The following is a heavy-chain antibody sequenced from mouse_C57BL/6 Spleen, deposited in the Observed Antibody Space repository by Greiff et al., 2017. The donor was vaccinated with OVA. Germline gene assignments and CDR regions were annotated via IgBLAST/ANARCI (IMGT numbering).Heavy chain of an antibody. Sequence: VKLQESGPELVKPGASVKLSCKASGYTFTSYDINWVKQRPGQGLEWIGWIYPRDGSTKYNEKFKGKATLTVDTSSSTAYMELHSLTSEDSAVYFCARRYDGYYEAWFAYWGQGTLVTVSA. CDR3: ARRYDGYYEAWFAY. CDR2: IYPRDGST. CDR1: GYTFTSYD. V-gene: IGHV1-85*01. D-gene: IGHD2-3*01. J-gene: IGHJ3*01.